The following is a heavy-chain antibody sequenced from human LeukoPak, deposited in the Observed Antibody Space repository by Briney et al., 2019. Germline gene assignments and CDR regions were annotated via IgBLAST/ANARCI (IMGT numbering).Heavy chain of an antibody. CDR2: IIPLFGTA. CDR3: ARDDGNILATIS. Sequence: ASVKVSCKTSGGTFSTYAFSWVRQAPGQGLEWLGGIIPLFGTANYAPKLQGRVTLTADESATTVYMELNSLRSDDAAVYYCARDDGNILATISWGQGTLVTVSS. D-gene: IGHD5-12*01. V-gene: IGHV1-69*13. CDR1: GGTFSTYA. J-gene: IGHJ5*02.